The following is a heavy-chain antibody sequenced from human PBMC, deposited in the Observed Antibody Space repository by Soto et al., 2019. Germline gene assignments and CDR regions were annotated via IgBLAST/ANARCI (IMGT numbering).Heavy chain of an antibody. Sequence: XGSLRLSFAASGFTVSSYWMHWVRQAPGKGLVWVSRLNSDVSTTNYADSVKGRFTISRDNARNTLYLQMNSLRAEDTAVYYCVRDGYPAWVYGVDVWGQRTTVTVSS. D-gene: IGHD5-18*01. CDR3: VRDGYPAWVYGVDV. CDR1: GFTVSSYW. V-gene: IGHV3-74*01. J-gene: IGHJ6*02. CDR2: LNSDVSTT.